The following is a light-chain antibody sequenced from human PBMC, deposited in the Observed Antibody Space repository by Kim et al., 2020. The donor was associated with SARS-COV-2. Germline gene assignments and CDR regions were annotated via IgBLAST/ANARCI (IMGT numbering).Light chain of an antibody. Sequence: SSELTQDPAVSVALGQPVRITCQGDSLRKPYASWYQQKPGQAPLLVVYEENNRPAGIPDRFSGSSSGNTASLTITGAQAEDEADYYCHSRASSAKEYVFG. CDR2: EEN. CDR3: HSRASSAKEYV. CDR1: SLRKPY. V-gene: IGLV3-19*01. J-gene: IGLJ1*01.